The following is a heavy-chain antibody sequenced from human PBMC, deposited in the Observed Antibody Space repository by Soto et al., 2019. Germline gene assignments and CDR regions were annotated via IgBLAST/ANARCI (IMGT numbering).Heavy chain of an antibody. CDR1: GGSLSSGGYF. CDR2: VYYNGST. CDR3: ARYYKLLPSPYFDY. V-gene: IGHV4-31*11. D-gene: IGHD2-15*01. J-gene: IGHJ4*02. Sequence: PSETLSLTCVVSGGSLSSGGYFWSWIRQHPGKGLEWIGNVYYNGSTFYNPSLKSRVTISVDTSKNQFSLKLSSVTAADTAVYYCARYYKLLPSPYFDYWGQGTLVTVSS.